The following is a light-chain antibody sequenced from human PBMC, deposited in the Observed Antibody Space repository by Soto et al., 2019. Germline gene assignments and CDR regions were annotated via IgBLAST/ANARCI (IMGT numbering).Light chain of an antibody. Sequence: QPVLTQPPSASGSPGQSVTISCTGTSSDVGGYNYVSWYQQHPGKAPKLMIYEVTKRPSGVPDRFSGSKSGNTASLTVSGLQAEDEADYYCSSYAGSTNYVFGTGTKLTVL. CDR1: SSDVGGYNY. CDR2: EVT. V-gene: IGLV2-8*01. CDR3: SSYAGSTNYV. J-gene: IGLJ1*01.